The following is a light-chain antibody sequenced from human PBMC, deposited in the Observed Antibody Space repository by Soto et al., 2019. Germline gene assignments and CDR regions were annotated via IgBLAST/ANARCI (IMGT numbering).Light chain of an antibody. CDR1: QSVRSSY. CDR2: GAS. V-gene: IGKV3-20*01. J-gene: IGKJ3*01. CDR3: QQYGSSPIT. Sequence: EIVLTQSPGTLSLSPGERATLSCRASQSVRSSYLAWYQQNPGQTPRLLIYGASSRATGIPDRFSGSGSETDFTLTISRLEPEDFAVYYCQQYGSSPITFGPGTEVDIK.